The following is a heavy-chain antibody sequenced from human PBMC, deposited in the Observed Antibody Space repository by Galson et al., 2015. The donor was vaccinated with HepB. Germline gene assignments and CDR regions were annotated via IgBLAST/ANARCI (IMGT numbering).Heavy chain of an antibody. J-gene: IGHJ3*02. CDR1: GFTFSSYA. CDR2: ISGSGGST. CDR3: AKRWSCSWYTGDAFDI. Sequence: SLRLSCAASGFTFSSYAMRWVRQAPGKGLEWVSAISGSGGSTYYADSVKGRFTISRDNSKNTLYLQMNSLRAEDTAVYYCAKRWSCSWYTGDAFDIWGQGTMVTVSS. D-gene: IGHD6-13*01. V-gene: IGHV3-23*01.